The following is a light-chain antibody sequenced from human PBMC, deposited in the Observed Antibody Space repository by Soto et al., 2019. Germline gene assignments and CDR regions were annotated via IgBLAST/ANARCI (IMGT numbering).Light chain of an antibody. J-gene: IGLJ1*01. CDR2: SNN. V-gene: IGLV1-44*01. CDR3: AAWDDSLNGDV. CDR1: SSNIGSNT. Sequence: QSVLTQPPSASGTPGQRVTISCSGSSSNIGSNTVNWYQQLPGTAPKLLIYSNNQRPSGVPDRFSGSKSGTSASLAIIGLQSEEEADYYCAAWDDSLNGDVFGTGTKLTVL.